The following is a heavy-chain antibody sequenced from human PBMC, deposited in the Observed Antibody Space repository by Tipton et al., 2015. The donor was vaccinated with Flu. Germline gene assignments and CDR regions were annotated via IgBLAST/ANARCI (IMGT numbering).Heavy chain of an antibody. CDR3: ARVDGDYWGYSFDY. Sequence: TLSLTCAVSRGSVSSGGYYWTWIRQRPGDGLEFIGNIYSSGTTYYNPSLKSRVTVSVDTSKNRFFLNLTSVTVADTAVYFCARVDGDYWGYSFDYWGEGTLVTVSS. CDR2: IYSSGTT. CDR1: RGSVSSGGYY. D-gene: IGHD4-17*01. V-gene: IGHV4-31*11. J-gene: IGHJ4*02.